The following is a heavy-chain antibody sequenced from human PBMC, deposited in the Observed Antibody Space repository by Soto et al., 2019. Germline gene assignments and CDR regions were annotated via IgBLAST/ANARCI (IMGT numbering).Heavy chain of an antibody. J-gene: IGHJ3*01. CDR3: ARGDKGGFDL. Sequence: GGFLRLSCAASGFTFNYYWMHWVRQAPGQGLVWVSHIHSDGSSTTYADSVKGRFTISRDNAKNTLYLQMNSLRAEDTAVYYCARGDKGGFDLWGQGTTVNVSS. D-gene: IGHD2-21*02. V-gene: IGHV3-74*01. CDR1: GFTFNYYW. CDR2: IHSDGSST.